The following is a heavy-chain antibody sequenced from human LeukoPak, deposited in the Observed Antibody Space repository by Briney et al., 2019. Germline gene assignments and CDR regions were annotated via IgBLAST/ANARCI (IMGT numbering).Heavy chain of an antibody. CDR2: ISGNGGST. CDR3: VKDSADNWFDP. Sequence: GGSLRLSCSASGFTFSSYAMHWVRQAPGKGLEYVSAISGNGGSTYYADSVKGRFTISRDNSKNTLYLQMSSLRAEDTAVYYCVKDSADNWFDPWGQGTLVTVSS. V-gene: IGHV3-64D*09. CDR1: GFTFSSYA. J-gene: IGHJ5*02.